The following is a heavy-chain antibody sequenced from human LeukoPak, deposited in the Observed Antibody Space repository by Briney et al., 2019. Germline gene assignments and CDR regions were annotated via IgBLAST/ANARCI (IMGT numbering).Heavy chain of an antibody. CDR1: GFTFSSYS. CDR2: ISSSSSYI. J-gene: IGHJ4*02. Sequence: GGSLRLSCAASGFTFSSYSMNWVRQAPGKGLEWVSSISSSSSYIYYADSVKGRFTISRDNAKNSLYLQMNSLRAEDTAVYYCTRDPWFGELHYFDYWGQGTLVTVSS. D-gene: IGHD3-10*01. CDR3: TRDPWFGELHYFDY. V-gene: IGHV3-21*01.